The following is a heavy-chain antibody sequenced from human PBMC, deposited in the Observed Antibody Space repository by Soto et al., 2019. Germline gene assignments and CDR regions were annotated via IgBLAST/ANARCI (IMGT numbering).Heavy chain of an antibody. D-gene: IGHD3-22*01. CDR2: IGGVSSRT. CDR3: ARDLGDYDSTGHLDS. V-gene: IGHV3-48*01. CDR1: GFTFSSYS. Sequence: EVQLVDSGGDLVQPGGSLRLSCEASGFTFSSYSMNWVRQAPGKGLEWVSYIGGVSSRTYYADSVKGRFTISRDNAKNSLYLQMNSLRVEDTAVYYCARDLGDYDSTGHLDSWGQGTLVTVSS. J-gene: IGHJ4*02.